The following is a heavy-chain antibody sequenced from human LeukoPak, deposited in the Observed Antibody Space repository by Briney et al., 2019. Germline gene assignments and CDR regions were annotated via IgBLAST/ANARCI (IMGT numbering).Heavy chain of an antibody. V-gene: IGHV1-69*06. CDR2: IIPIFGTA. CDR3: ARGSYYDSSGYYVNLVY. J-gene: IGHJ4*02. Sequence: SVKVSCKASGGTFSSYAISWVRQAPGQGLEWVGGIIPIFGTANYAQKFQGRVTITADKSTSTAYMELSSLRSEDTAVYYCARGSYYDSSGYYVNLVYWGQGTLVTVSS. D-gene: IGHD3-22*01. CDR1: GGTFSSYA.